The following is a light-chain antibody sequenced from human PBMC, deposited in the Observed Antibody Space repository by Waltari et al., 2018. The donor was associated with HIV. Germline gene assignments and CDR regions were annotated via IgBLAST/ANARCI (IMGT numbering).Light chain of an antibody. CDR3: SSYAGSNNVL. Sequence: GTSSDVGGYNSVSWYQQHPGKAPKLMIYEVTKRPSGVPDRFSGSKSGNTASLTVSGLQAEDEADYYCSSYAGSNNVLFGGGTKLTVL. V-gene: IGLV2-8*01. CDR2: EVT. CDR1: SSDVGGYNS. J-gene: IGLJ2*01.